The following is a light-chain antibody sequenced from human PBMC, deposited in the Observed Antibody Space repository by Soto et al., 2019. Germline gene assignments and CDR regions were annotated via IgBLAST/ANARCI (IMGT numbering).Light chain of an antibody. CDR2: GAS. CDR3: QQYNSYPWT. J-gene: IGKJ1*01. CDR1: QGITSY. V-gene: IGKV1-9*01. Sequence: IQLTQSPSSLSASLGDSVTITCRASQGITSYLAWYQQKPGKAPNLLIYGASTLQSGVPSRFSGSGSGTEFTLTISSLQPDDFATYYCQQYNSYPWTFGQGTKVDI.